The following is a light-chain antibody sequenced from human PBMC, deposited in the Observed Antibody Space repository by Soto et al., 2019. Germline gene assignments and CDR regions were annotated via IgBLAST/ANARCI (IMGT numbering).Light chain of an antibody. CDR1: SSDVGRYNL. V-gene: IGLV2-23*01. Sequence: QSALTQPASVSGSPGQSITISCTGTSSDVGRYNLVSWYQQHPDKAPKLMSNRFSGSKSGNTASLTISGLQAEDEADYYCCSYAGSNTYVFGTGTKLTVL. J-gene: IGLJ1*01. CDR3: CSYAGSNTYV.